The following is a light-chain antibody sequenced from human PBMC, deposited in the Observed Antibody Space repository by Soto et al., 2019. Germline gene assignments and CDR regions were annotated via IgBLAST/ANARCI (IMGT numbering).Light chain of an antibody. CDR3: QQYYTFTWT. V-gene: IGKV4-1*01. Sequence: DIVMAQSPDSLAVSLGERATINCKSSQSVFYSSNNKNYLAWYQQKPGHPPKLLIYWASTRESGVPDRFSGSGSGTDFTLTISSLQAEDVAVYYCQQYYTFTWTFGQGTRVEIK. CDR2: WAS. CDR1: QSVFYSSNNKNY. J-gene: IGKJ1*01.